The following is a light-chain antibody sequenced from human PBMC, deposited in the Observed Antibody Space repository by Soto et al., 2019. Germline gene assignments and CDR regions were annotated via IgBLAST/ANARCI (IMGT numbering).Light chain of an antibody. J-gene: IGKJ5*01. V-gene: IGKV3-20*01. Sequence: EIVLTQSPGTLSSSPGGRVTLSCKASQRISNSYLAWYQQKAGQAPRLLIYGASSRATGIPDRFSGSGSGTDFTLTISRLEPEDFAVYYCQHYGISPPITFGQGTRLEIK. CDR1: QRISNSY. CDR2: GAS. CDR3: QHYGISPPIT.